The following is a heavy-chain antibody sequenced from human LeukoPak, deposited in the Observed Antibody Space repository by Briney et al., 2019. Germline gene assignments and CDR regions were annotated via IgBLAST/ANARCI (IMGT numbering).Heavy chain of an antibody. D-gene: IGHD1-26*01. V-gene: IGHV4-34*01. CDR3: AREYPKGGSYRFDP. Sequence: PSETLSPTCAVYGGSFSGYYWSWIRQPPGKGLEWIGEINHSGSTNYNPSLKSRVTISVDTSKNQFSLKLSSVTAADTAVYYCAREYPKGGSYRFDPWGQGTLVTVSS. CDR1: GGSFSGYY. CDR2: INHSGST. J-gene: IGHJ5*02.